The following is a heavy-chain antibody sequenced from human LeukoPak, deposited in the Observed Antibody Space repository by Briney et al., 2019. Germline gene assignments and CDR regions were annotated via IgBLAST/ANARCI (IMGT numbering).Heavy chain of an antibody. V-gene: IGHV4-39*01. D-gene: IGHD3-22*01. CDR3: TEFYFDRSGYADY. J-gene: IGHJ4*02. Sequence: SETLSLTCTVSGGSISSSSFYWGWIRQPPGKGLEWVGSIYYRGSTYYNPSLKSRVTISVDMSENQVSLKLRSVTAADTAVYYCTEFYFDRSGYADYWGQGTLVTVSS. CDR2: IYYRGST. CDR1: GGSISSSSFY.